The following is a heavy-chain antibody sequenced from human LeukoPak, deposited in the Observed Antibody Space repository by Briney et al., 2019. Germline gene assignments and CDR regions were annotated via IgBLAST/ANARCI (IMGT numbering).Heavy chain of an antibody. CDR2: IYYSGST. D-gene: IGHD6-19*01. CDR3: ARRGSGSWWVFDY. J-gene: IGHJ4*02. Sequence: SETLSLTCTVSGGSISSYYWSWIRQPPAKGLEGIGYIYYSGSTNYNPSLKSRVTISVDTSKNQFSLKLSSVTAADTAVYYCARRGSGSWWVFDYWGQGTLVTVSS. CDR1: GGSISSYY. V-gene: IGHV4-59*01.